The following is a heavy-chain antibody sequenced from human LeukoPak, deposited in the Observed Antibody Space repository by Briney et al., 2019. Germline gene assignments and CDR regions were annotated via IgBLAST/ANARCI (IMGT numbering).Heavy chain of an antibody. V-gene: IGHV1-46*01. CDR2: INPSGGST. D-gene: IGHD3-10*01. J-gene: IGHJ4*02. CDR3: ATDPFNTMVRGVIRTIDY. CDR1: GYLFTLYG. Sequence: ASVKVSCKVSGYLFTLYGISWVRQAPGQGLEWMGIINPSGGSTSYAQKFQGRVTMTEDTSTDTAYMELSSLRSEDTAVYYCATDPFNTMVRGVIRTIDYWGQGTLVTVSS.